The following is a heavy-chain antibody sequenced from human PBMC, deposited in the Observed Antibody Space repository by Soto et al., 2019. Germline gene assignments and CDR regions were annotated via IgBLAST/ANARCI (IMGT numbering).Heavy chain of an antibody. CDR3: AGDRERYCTGGTCYWDPDY. CDR2: ISAYNGNT. J-gene: IGHJ4*01. CDR1: GYTFTTYG. V-gene: IGHV1-18*01. Sequence: GASVKVSCKASGYTFTTYGISWVRQAPGQGLEWMGWISAYNGNTNYAQKFQDRVTMTTDTSTSTAYMELRSLRSDDTAVYYCAGDRERYCTGGTCYWDPDYWGQGILVTVSS. D-gene: IGHD2-15*01.